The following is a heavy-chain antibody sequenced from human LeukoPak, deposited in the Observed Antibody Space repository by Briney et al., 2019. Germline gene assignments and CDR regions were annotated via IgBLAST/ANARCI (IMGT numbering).Heavy chain of an antibody. CDR2: INTNTGNP. CDR3: ARDVYGYDFGDIGPLDY. Sequence: ASVKVSCKASGYTFTNYAMTWVRQAPGQGLEWMGWINTNTGNPTYAQGFTGRFVFSLDTSVSTAHLQISSLKAEDTAVYYCARDVYGYDFGDIGPLDYWGQGTLVTVSS. V-gene: IGHV7-4-1*02. CDR1: GYTFTNYA. J-gene: IGHJ4*02. D-gene: IGHD4-17*01.